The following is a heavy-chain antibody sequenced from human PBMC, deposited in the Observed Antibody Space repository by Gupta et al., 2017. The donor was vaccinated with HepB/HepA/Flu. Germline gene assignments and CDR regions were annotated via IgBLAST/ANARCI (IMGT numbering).Heavy chain of an antibody. CDR2: ISYDGSNK. D-gene: IGHD3-16*01. V-gene: IGHV3-30-3*01. Sequence: QVQLVESGGGVVQPGRSLRLSCAAFGFTFSSYAMHWVRQAPGKGLEWVAVISYDGSNKYYADSVKGRFTISRDNSKNTLYLQMNSLRAEDTAVYYCARGGTFDYWGQGTLVTVSS. J-gene: IGHJ4*02. CDR1: GFTFSSYA. CDR3: ARGGTFDY.